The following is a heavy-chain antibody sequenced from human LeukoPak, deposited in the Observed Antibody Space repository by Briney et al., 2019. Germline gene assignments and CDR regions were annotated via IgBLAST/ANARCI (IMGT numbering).Heavy chain of an antibody. V-gene: IGHV1-18*01. J-gene: IGHJ4*02. CDR3: ARAAPPRRNYDGGGYYSSYFAD. Sequence: ASVKVSCKASGYTFTSYDINWVRQAAGQTLEWMGGISAYNDNTHYAQKNQARDTLTTDTSTSTDYLELRNLRSVDTAVYYCARAAPPRRNYDGGGYYSSYFADWGQRTLVSAS. CDR2: ISAYNDNT. CDR1: GYTFTSYD. D-gene: IGHD3-22*01.